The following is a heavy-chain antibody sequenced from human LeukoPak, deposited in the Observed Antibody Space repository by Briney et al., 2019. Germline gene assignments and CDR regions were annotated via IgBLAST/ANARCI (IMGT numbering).Heavy chain of an antibody. J-gene: IGHJ4*02. CDR1: GYTFADYD. Sequence: ASVRVSCKTSGYTFADYDINWVRQAPGRGLEWMGWLTPSSDNTGYAQKFQGRVTFTSNTSISTAYMELTSLISEDTAVYYCARAYSSTWYFFDYWGQGTLVTVSS. V-gene: IGHV1-8*03. CDR3: ARAYSSTWYFFDY. D-gene: IGHD6-13*01. CDR2: LTPSSDNT.